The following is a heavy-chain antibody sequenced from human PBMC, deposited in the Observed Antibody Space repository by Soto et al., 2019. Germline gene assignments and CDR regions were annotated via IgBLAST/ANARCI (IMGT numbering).Heavy chain of an antibody. CDR1: GDSINSASYY. J-gene: IGHJ6*03. CDR2: IYYSGST. V-gene: IGHV4-39*01. CDR3: AKSGGSHEFYFYMDV. Sequence: SETLSLTCTVSGDSINSASYYWAWFRQPPGKGLEWIGSIYYSGSTYYNPSLKSRVTISVDTSKNQFSLKLSSVTAADTAVYYCAKSGGSHEFYFYMDVWGKGTTVTVSS. D-gene: IGHD2-15*01.